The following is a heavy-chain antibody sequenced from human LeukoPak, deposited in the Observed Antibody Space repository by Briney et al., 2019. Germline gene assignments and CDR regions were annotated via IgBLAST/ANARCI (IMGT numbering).Heavy chain of an antibody. V-gene: IGHV1-18*01. CDR3: ARGGMGIGGYFDY. Sequence: ASVKVSCKASGYTFTSYGISWVRQAPGQGLEWMGWVSAYNGNANYAQKFQGRVTITADESTSTAYMELSSLRSEDTAVYYCARGGMGIGGYFDYWGQGTLVTVSS. CDR2: VSAYNGNA. J-gene: IGHJ4*02. CDR1: GYTFTSYG. D-gene: IGHD3-16*01.